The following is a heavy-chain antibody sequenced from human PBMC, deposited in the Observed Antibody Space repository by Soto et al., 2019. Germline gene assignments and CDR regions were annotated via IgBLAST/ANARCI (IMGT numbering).Heavy chain of an antibody. CDR3: ARDWPRERGPSYYYGSGSPGGIDI. D-gene: IGHD3-10*01. V-gene: IGHV3-33*01. Sequence: PGGSLRLSCAASGFTFSSYGMHWVRQAPGKGLEWVAVIWYDGSNKYYADSVKGRFTISRDNSKNTLYLQMNSLRAEDTAVYYCARDWPRERGPSYYYGSGSPGGIDIWGQGTMVTVSS. J-gene: IGHJ3*02. CDR2: IWYDGSNK. CDR1: GFTFSSYG.